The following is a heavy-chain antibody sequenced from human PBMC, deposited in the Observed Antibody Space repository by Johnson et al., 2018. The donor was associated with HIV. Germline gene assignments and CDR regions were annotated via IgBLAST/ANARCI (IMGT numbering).Heavy chain of an antibody. J-gene: IGHJ3*02. D-gene: IGHD6-13*01. CDR3: ARGQLVLGSFRSDAFDI. CDR1: GFTVSYNY. V-gene: IGHV3-66*01. CDR2: IYSDSDT. Sequence: VQLVESGGGLVQPGRSLRLSCAASGFTVSYNYMNWVRQAPGKGLEWVSIIYSDSDTYYADLVQGRFTISRDNSKNTLYLQMSSLRAEDTAVYYCARGQLVLGSFRSDAFDIWGQGTMVTVSS.